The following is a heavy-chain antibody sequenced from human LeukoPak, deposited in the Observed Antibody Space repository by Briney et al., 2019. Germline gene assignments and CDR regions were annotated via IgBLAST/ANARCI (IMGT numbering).Heavy chain of an antibody. CDR2: IKPRFSGT. Sequence: GPSVKVSCKASGITIAGYDVHWVRQAPGQGLEWMGRIKPRFSGTNHAEKFQGRVTMTRDTSMTTAYMELSSLTSDDTAVYYCARQFGPTDAFDIWGQGTMVTVSS. CDR3: ARQFGPTDAFDI. D-gene: IGHD3-16*01. CDR1: GITIAGYD. V-gene: IGHV1-2*02. J-gene: IGHJ3*02.